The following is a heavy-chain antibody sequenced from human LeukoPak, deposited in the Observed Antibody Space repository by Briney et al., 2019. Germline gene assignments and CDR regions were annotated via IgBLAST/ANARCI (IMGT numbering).Heavy chain of an antibody. CDR3: ARDLVQLWSKDF. CDR1: GFTFSNYE. CDR2: ISSSGRNI. D-gene: IGHD5-18*01. V-gene: IGHV3-48*03. J-gene: IGHJ4*02. Sequence: PGGSLRLSCAASGFTFSNYEFNWVRQAPGKGLEWVSYISSSGRNIYSADSVKGRFTISRDNAKNSLYLQMNSLRAEDTAVYYCARDLVQLWSKDFWGQGTLVTVSS.